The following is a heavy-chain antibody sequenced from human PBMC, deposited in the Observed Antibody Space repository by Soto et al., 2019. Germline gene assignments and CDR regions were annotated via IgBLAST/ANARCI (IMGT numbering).Heavy chain of an antibody. D-gene: IGHD5-12*01. CDR2: ISSSSSYI. V-gene: IGHV3-21*01. J-gene: IGHJ4*02. Sequence: GGSLRLSCAASGFTFSSYSMNWVSQASGKGLEWVSSISSSSSYIYYADSVKGRFTISRDNAKSSLYLQMNSLRAEDTAVYYCARVDLAPEPSFDYWGQGTLVTVSS. CDR3: ARVDLAPEPSFDY. CDR1: GFTFSSYS.